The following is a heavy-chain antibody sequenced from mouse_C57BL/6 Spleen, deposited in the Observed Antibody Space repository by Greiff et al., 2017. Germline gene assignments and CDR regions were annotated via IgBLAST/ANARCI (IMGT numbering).Heavy chain of an antibody. J-gene: IGHJ3*01. Sequence: QVQLQQPGAELVRPGTSVKLSCKASGYTFTSYWMHWVKQRPGQGLEWIGVIDPSDSYTNSNQKFKGKATLTVDTSSSTAYMQLSSLTSEDAAVYYCAREDGYDGFAYWGQGTLVTVSA. CDR1: GYTFTSYW. V-gene: IGHV1-59*01. D-gene: IGHD2-2*01. CDR3: AREDGYDGFAY. CDR2: IDPSDSYT.